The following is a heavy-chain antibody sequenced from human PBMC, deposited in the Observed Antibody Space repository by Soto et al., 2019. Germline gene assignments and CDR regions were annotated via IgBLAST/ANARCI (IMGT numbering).Heavy chain of an antibody. Sequence: GASVKVSCKASGYTFTSYAMHWVRQAPGQRLEWMGWINAGNGNTKYSQKFQGRVTITRDTSASTAYMELSSLRSEDTAVYYCARGLARGTIFGVVVYGMDVWGQGTTVTVSS. CDR3: ARGLARGTIFGVVVYGMDV. CDR1: GYTFTSYA. CDR2: INAGNGNT. J-gene: IGHJ6*02. V-gene: IGHV1-3*01. D-gene: IGHD3-3*01.